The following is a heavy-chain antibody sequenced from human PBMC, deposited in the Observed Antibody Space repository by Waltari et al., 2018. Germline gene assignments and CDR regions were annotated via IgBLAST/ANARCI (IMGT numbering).Heavy chain of an antibody. CDR1: GDSIRSYY. CDR2: IYYTGST. Sequence: QVQLQESGPGLVKPSEPLSLTVTVPGDSIRSYYWSWIRQPPGKGLEWIGYIYYTGSTNYNPSLKSRVTISVDTSKNQFSLKLRSVTAADTAVYYCARGIKYYYNSSGYYYYYMDVWGKGTTVTISS. D-gene: IGHD3-22*01. CDR3: ARGIKYYYNSSGYYYYYMDV. J-gene: IGHJ6*03. V-gene: IGHV4-59*01.